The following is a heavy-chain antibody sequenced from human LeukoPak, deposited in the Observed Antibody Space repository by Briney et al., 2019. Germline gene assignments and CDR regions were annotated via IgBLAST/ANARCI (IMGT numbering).Heavy chain of an antibody. CDR3: AKVDPVWSGYYTVDY. Sequence: GWSLRLSCAASGFTFSSYAMSWVRQAPGKGLEWVSAISGSGGSTYYADYVKGRFTISRDNSKNTLYLQMNSLRAEDTAVYYCAKVDPVWSGYYTVDYWGQGTLVTVSS. CDR1: GFTFSSYA. D-gene: IGHD3-3*01. J-gene: IGHJ4*02. V-gene: IGHV3-23*01. CDR2: ISGSGGST.